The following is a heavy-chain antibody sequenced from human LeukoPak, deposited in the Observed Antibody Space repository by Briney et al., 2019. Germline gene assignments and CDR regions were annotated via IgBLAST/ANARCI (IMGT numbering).Heavy chain of an antibody. CDR1: GFTVSSNS. D-gene: IGHD4-17*01. J-gene: IGHJ4*02. V-gene: IGHV3-66*03. CDR2: IFSST. Sequence: PGGSLRLSCTVSGFTVSSNSMSWVRQAPGKGLEWVSFIFSSTHYSDSVKGRFTISRDNSKNTLYLQMNILRAEDTAVYYCARAFSTTAFDYWGQGTLVTVSS. CDR3: ARAFSTTAFDY.